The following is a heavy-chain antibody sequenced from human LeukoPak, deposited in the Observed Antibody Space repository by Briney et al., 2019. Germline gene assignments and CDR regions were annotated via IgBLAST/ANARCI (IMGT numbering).Heavy chain of an antibody. CDR3: ARVGDYYDSSGYYLGY. V-gene: IGHV1-69*04. J-gene: IGHJ4*02. CDR1: GGTFSSYA. CDR2: IIPILGIA. Sequence: GAPVKVSCKASGGTFSSYAISWVRQAPGQGLEWMGRIIPILGIANYAQKFQGRVTITADKSTSTAYMELSSLRSEDTAVYYCARVGDYYDSSGYYLGYWGQGTLVTVSS. D-gene: IGHD3-22*01.